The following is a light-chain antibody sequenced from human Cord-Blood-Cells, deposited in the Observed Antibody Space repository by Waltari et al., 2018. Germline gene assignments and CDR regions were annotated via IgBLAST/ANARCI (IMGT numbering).Light chain of an antibody. CDR3: AAWDDSLSGWV. V-gene: IGLV1-47*01. CDR2: RNN. J-gene: IGLJ3*02. Sequence: QSVLTQPPSASGTPGQRVTISCSGSRSNLGSNYVNWYQPLPGTAPKLLIYRNNQRPSGVPDRFSGSKSGTSASLAISGLRSEDEADYYCAAWDDSLSGWVFGGGTKLTVL. CDR1: RSNLGSNY.